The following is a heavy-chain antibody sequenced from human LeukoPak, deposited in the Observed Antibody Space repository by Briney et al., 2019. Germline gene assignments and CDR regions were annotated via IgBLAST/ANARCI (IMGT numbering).Heavy chain of an antibody. CDR2: IYYSGST. Sequence: SETLSLTCTVSGGSISSSSYYWGWIRQPPGKGLEWIGSIYYSGSTYYNPSLKSRVTISVDTSKNQFSLKLSSVTAADTAVYYCARLTLNRLDYWGQGTLVTVSS. V-gene: IGHV4-39*01. CDR1: GGSISSSSYY. J-gene: IGHJ4*02. CDR3: ARLTLNRLDY. D-gene: IGHD1-14*01.